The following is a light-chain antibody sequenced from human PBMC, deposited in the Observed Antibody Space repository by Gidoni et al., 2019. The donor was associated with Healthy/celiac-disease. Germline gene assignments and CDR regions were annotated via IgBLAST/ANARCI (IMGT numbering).Light chain of an antibody. J-gene: IGKJ2*01. V-gene: IGKV4-1*01. CDR3: QQYYSTPPYT. Sequence: DIVMTQSPDSLAVSLGERATINCKSSQSVLYSSNNTNYLAWYQQKPGQPPKLLIYWASTRESGVPDRFSGSGSGTEFTLTISSLQAEDVAVYYCQQYYSTPPYTFGQGTKLEIK. CDR2: WAS. CDR1: QSVLYSSNNTNY.